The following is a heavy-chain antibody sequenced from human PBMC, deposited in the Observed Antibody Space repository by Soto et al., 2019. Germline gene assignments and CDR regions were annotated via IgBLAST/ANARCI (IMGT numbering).Heavy chain of an antibody. D-gene: IGHD3-16*01. J-gene: IGHJ6*02. Sequence: QVQLVQSGDEVKKPGASVKVSCKASGYIFVNYGIAWVRQAPGQGLEWMGWISPYTGNTHSATKVQGRLTMTTETSTRTAHMDLGSLTSDDTAVYYCVMVDNYVTPTPQDVWGQGTTVTVSS. V-gene: IGHV1-18*01. CDR2: ISPYTGNT. CDR3: VMVDNYVTPTPQDV. CDR1: GYIFVNYG.